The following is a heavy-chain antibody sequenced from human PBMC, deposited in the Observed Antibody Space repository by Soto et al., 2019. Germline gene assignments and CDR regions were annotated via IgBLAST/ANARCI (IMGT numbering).Heavy chain of an antibody. Sequence: ASVKVSCKASGYTFTSYGISWVRQAPGQGLEWMGWISAYNGNTNYAQKLQGRVTMTTDTSTSTAYMELRSLRSDDTAVYYCAREWITIFGVVIRGYYGMDVWGQGTTVTVSS. D-gene: IGHD3-3*01. CDR2: ISAYNGNT. CDR3: AREWITIFGVVIRGYYGMDV. CDR1: GYTFTSYG. J-gene: IGHJ6*02. V-gene: IGHV1-18*01.